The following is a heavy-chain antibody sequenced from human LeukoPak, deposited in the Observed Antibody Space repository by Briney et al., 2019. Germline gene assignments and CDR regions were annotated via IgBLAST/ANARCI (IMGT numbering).Heavy chain of an antibody. V-gene: IGHV4-34*01. Sequence: PSETLSLTCAVYGGSFSGYYWSWIRQPPGKGLEWIGEINHSGSTNYNPSLKSRVTISVDTSKNQFSLKLSSVTAADTAVYYCATSRSGWSYGMDVWGQGTTVTVSS. D-gene: IGHD6-19*01. CDR1: GGSFSGYY. CDR2: INHSGST. CDR3: ATSRSGWSYGMDV. J-gene: IGHJ6*02.